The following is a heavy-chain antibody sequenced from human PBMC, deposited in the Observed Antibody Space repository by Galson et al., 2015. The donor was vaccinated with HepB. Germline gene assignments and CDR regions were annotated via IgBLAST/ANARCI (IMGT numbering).Heavy chain of an antibody. CDR1: GFNFRNYA. CDR3: AKPLIPDY. J-gene: IGHJ4*02. CDR2: RCGTGGST. D-gene: IGHD2-21*01. V-gene: IGHV3-23*01. Sequence: SLRLSCAASGFNFRNYAMSWVRQAPGKGLESVRGRCGTGGSTYYADSVKGRFIISRDNSKNTLYLQMKSLRAECKAVYYCAKPLIPDYWGQGTQVTVSS.